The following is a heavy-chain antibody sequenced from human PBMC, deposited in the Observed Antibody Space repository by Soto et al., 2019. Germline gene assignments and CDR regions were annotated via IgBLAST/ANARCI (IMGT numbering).Heavy chain of an antibody. CDR2: VSIGGST. V-gene: IGHV3-23*01. CDR1: GFTFSIYA. Sequence: RLSCSASGFTFSIYAMGWVRQGPGKGLEWVAVVSIGGSTHYADSVRGRFTISRDNSKNTLSLQMNSLTAEDTAVYFCAKRRGDGGHFEYWGQGALVTVSS. D-gene: IGHD2-21*02. CDR3: AKRRGDGGHFEY. J-gene: IGHJ4*02.